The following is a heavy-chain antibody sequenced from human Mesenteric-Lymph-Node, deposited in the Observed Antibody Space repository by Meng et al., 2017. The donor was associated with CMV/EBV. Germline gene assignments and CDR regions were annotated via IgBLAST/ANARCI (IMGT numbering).Heavy chain of an antibody. CDR3: ARDLGGCSSTSCYIYYYYGMDV. J-gene: IGHJ6*02. Sequence: GESLKISCAASGFTVSSNYMSWVRQAPGKGLEWVSYISATSINTMYYADSVKGRFTISRDNAKNSLYLQMNSLRAEDTAVYYCARDLGGCSSTSCYIYYYYGMDVWGQGTTVTVSS. CDR2: ISATSINTM. D-gene: IGHD2-2*02. CDR1: GFTVSSNY. V-gene: IGHV3-48*04.